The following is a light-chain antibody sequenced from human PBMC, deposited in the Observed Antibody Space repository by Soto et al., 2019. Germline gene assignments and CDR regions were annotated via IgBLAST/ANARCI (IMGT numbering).Light chain of an antibody. Sequence: LTHPPSLVAAPVQKVTISCSGISSNIGGNSVSWYQQLPGTAPKLLIYDDNKRPSGIPDRFSGSKSGTSATLGITGFQTGDEADYYCGSWDSSLSAYVFGTGTKVTVL. CDR3: GSWDSSLSAYV. J-gene: IGLJ1*01. CDR2: DDN. CDR1: SSNIGGNS. V-gene: IGLV1-51*01.